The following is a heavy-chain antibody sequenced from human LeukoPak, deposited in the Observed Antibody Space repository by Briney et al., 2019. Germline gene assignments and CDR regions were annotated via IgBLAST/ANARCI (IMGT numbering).Heavy chain of an antibody. CDR2: ISYDGSNK. J-gene: IGHJ4*02. Sequence: SGGSLRLSCAASGFTFSSYAMHWVRQAPGKGLEWVAVISYDGSNKYYADSVKGRFTISRDNSKNTLYLQMNSLRAEDTAVYYCARDSRGVRYSSGWYDLDYWGQGTLVTVSS. CDR3: ARDSRGVRYSSGWYDLDY. V-gene: IGHV3-30-3*01. D-gene: IGHD6-19*01. CDR1: GFTFSSYA.